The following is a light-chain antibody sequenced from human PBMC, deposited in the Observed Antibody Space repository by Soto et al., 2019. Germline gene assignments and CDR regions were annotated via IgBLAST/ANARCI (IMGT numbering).Light chain of an antibody. Sequence: DIQMTQSPSSLSASVGDRVTITCRASQSISSYLNWYQQKPGKAPKLLIYAASSLQSGVPSRFSGSGSGTDFTLTISSLQPEDFATYYCQQSYSTLWTFGQGTKLVIK. CDR2: AAS. J-gene: IGKJ2*02. V-gene: IGKV1-39*01. CDR1: QSISSY. CDR3: QQSYSTLWT.